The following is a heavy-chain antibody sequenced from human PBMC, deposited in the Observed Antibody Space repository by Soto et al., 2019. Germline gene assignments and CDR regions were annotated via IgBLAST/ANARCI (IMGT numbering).Heavy chain of an antibody. D-gene: IGHD6-6*01. Sequence: EVQLVESGGGLVQPGGSLRLSCAASGFTFSSYSMNWVRQAPGKGLGGVSYISSSSSTIYYADSVKGRFTISRDNAKNSLYLQMNSLRDEDTAVYYCARPEYSSSSYGMDVWGQGTTVTVSS. CDR1: GFTFSSYS. CDR2: ISSSSSTI. V-gene: IGHV3-48*02. CDR3: ARPEYSSSSYGMDV. J-gene: IGHJ6*02.